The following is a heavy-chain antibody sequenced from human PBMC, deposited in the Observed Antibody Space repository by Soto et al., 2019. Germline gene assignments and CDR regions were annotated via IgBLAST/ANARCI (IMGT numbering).Heavy chain of an antibody. CDR3: AKDVILTRLFDY. Sequence: PGWSLRLSCAASGFTFSSYAMSWVRQAPGKGLEWVSAISGSGGSTYYADSVKGRFTISRDNSKNTLYLQMNSLRAEDTAVYYCAKDVILTRLFDYWGQGTLVTVSS. V-gene: IGHV3-23*01. CDR1: GFTFSSYA. D-gene: IGHD3-9*01. CDR2: ISGSGGST. J-gene: IGHJ4*02.